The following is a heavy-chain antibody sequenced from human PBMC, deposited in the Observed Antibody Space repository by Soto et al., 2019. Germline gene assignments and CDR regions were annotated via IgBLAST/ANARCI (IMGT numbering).Heavy chain of an antibody. V-gene: IGHV3-7*03. CDR3: AGDFGGSYGYGPCDY. CDR2: IKPDGRGK. Sequence: GGSLRLSCAASRFTFTRYRMSWVRQAPGKGMEWVANIKPDGRGKYYVDSVRGRFTISRDTAENSLCLPMNSLRDEDSTVYYWAGDFGGSYGYGPCDYRGQGTRGTVCS. D-gene: IGHD5-18*01. J-gene: IGHJ4*02. CDR1: RFTFTRYR.